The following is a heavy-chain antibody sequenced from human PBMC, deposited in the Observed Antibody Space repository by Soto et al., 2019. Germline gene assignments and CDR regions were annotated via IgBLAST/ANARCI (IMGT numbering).Heavy chain of an antibody. CDR1: GFTFGSYA. Sequence: EVQLLESGGGLVQPGGSLRLSCAASGFTFGSYAMNWLRQAPGRGLECVSFISGSGRTTYYVDSVKGRFTVSRDNSKNTLYLQMNSLRAEDTALYYCAKFRGPSYSYYSMDVWGKGTTVTVSS. D-gene: IGHD3-16*01. CDR2: ISGSGRTT. J-gene: IGHJ6*03. V-gene: IGHV3-23*01. CDR3: AKFRGPSYSYYSMDV.